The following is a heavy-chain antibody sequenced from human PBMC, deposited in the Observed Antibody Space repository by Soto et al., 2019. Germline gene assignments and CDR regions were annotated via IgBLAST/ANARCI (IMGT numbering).Heavy chain of an antibody. CDR2: IGASGAGT. J-gene: IGHJ4*02. CDR3: ALSKNGSYFEY. Sequence: VGSLRLSCASSVFTFSSYAMSCVRQAPGKGLEWVSAIGASGAGTYYAEYVKGRFTISRDNSKNTLYLQMNSLRAEDTAVYYCALSKNGSYFEYWGQGTLVTVSS. V-gene: IGHV3-23*01. D-gene: IGHD1-26*01. CDR1: VFTFSSYA.